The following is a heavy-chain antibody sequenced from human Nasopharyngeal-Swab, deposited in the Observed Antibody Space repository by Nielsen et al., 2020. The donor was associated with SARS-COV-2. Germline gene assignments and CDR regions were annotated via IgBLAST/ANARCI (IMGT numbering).Heavy chain of an antibody. CDR3: AKDYCSSTSCYPAFDI. CDR1: GFTFSSYA. CDR2: ISGSGGST. J-gene: IGHJ3*02. Sequence: GESLKISCAASGFTFSSYAMSWVRQAPGKGLEWVSAISGSGGSTYYADSVKGRFTISRDNSKNTLYLQMNGLRAEDTAVYYCAKDYCSSTSCYPAFDIWGQGTMVTVSS. D-gene: IGHD2-2*01. V-gene: IGHV3-23*01.